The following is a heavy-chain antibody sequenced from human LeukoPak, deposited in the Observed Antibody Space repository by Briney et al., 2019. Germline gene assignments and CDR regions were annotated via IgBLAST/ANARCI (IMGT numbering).Heavy chain of an antibody. D-gene: IGHD2-2*01. Sequence: PGGSLRLSCVGSGFMFSNYWMNWVRQAPGKGLGFVANIRQDGSEKYYADSVRGRFTISRDNAKNSVFLQMNSLRGEDTAVYYCSGTTRWSFDYWGQGILVTVSS. CDR1: GFMFSNYW. CDR2: IRQDGSEK. CDR3: SGTTRWSFDY. J-gene: IGHJ4*02. V-gene: IGHV3-7*01.